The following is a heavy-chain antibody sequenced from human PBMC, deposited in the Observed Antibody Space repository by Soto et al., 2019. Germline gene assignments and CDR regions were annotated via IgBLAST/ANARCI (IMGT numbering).Heavy chain of an antibody. V-gene: IGHV2-5*01. CDR3: AHIGDSSGYFEYFQH. J-gene: IGHJ1*01. D-gene: IGHD3-22*01. Sequence: QITLKESGPPLVKPTQTLTLTCTFSGFSLSTSGVGVGWIRQPPGKALEWLALIYWNDDKRYSPSLKSRLTITKDTSKNQVVLTMTNMDPVDTATYYCAHIGDSSGYFEYFQHWGQGTLVTVSS. CDR1: GFSLSTSGVG. CDR2: IYWNDDK.